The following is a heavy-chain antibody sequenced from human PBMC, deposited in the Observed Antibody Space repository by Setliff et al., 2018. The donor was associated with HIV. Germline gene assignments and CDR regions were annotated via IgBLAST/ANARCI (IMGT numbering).Heavy chain of an antibody. CDR3: ARADRYCSSTSCYGRGLDY. CDR1: GGSISSSTNY. V-gene: IGHV4-39*07. D-gene: IGHD2-2*01. J-gene: IGHJ4*02. CDR2: IYYSGSI. Sequence: PSETLSLTCTVSGGSISSSTNYWGWIRQPPGKGLEWIGSIYYSGSIYYNPSLKSRVTISVDTSNNQFSLKLNSVTAADTAVYYCARADRYCSSTSCYGRGLDYWGQGTLVTAPQ.